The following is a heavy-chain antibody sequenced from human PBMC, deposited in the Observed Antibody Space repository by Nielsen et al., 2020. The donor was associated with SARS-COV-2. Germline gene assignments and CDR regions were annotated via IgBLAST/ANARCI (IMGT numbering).Heavy chain of an antibody. Sequence: RQAPGKGLEWVSYISSSSSYTNYADSVKGRFTISRDNAKNSLYLQMNSLRAEDTALYHCARGTTVTSPFDYWGQGTLVTVSS. J-gene: IGHJ4*02. CDR2: ISSSSSYT. V-gene: IGHV3-11*05. D-gene: IGHD4-17*01. CDR3: ARGTTVTSPFDY.